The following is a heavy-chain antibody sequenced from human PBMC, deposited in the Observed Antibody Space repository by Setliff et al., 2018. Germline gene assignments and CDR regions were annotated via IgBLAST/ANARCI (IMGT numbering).Heavy chain of an antibody. D-gene: IGHD2-15*01. J-gene: IGHJ4*02. CDR2: INHSGIT. CDR1: GGSISSSSYY. Sequence: SETLSLTCTVSGGSISSSSYYWGWIRQPPGKGLEWIGEINHSGITHYSPSLRSRVTIVVDTSKNQFSLKLTSVTAADTAVYYCARLGSAGFLGDYWGQGTLVTVSS. CDR3: ARLGSAGFLGDY. V-gene: IGHV4-39*07.